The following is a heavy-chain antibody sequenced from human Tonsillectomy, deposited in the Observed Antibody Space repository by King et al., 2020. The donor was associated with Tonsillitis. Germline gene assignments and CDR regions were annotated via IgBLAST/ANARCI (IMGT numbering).Heavy chain of an antibody. CDR2: IYSGGST. Sequence: DVQLVESGGGLIQPGGSLRLSCAASGFTVSSNYMSWVRQAPGKGLEWVSVIYSGGSTYYADSVKGRFTISRDNSKNTLYLQMNSLRAEETAVYYCARVLRGNYYDSSGYPAYWGQGTLVTVSS. CDR3: ARVLRGNYYDSSGYPAY. CDR1: GFTVSSNY. V-gene: IGHV3-53*01. J-gene: IGHJ4*02. D-gene: IGHD3-22*01.